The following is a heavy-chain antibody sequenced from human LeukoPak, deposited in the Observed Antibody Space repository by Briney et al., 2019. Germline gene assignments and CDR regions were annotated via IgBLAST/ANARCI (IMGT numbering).Heavy chain of an antibody. CDR1: GFTFSNYE. Sequence: GGSLRLSCAASGFTFSNYEMIWLRQAPGKGLEWISYISSSGSTIYYADSVKGRFTISRDNAENSLYLHMSSLRAEDTAVYYCARTATDAFDIWGQGTMVTVSS. J-gene: IGHJ3*02. CDR3: ARTATDAFDI. V-gene: IGHV3-48*03. D-gene: IGHD2-21*02. CDR2: ISSSGSTI.